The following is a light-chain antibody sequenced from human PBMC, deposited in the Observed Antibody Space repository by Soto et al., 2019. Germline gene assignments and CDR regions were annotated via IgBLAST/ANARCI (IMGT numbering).Light chain of an antibody. Sequence: EIVMTQSTATLSVSPGERATLSCRASQSVSSNLAWYQQKPGQAPRLLIYGASTRATGIPARFSGSGSGTEFTRTISSLQSEDFAVYYCQQYNNWPPWTFGQGTKVEIK. CDR3: QQYNNWPPWT. CDR1: QSVSSN. V-gene: IGKV3-15*01. CDR2: GAS. J-gene: IGKJ1*01.